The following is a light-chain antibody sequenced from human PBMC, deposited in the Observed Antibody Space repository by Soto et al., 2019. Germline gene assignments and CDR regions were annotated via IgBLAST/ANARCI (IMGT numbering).Light chain of an antibody. J-gene: IGKJ1*01. V-gene: IGKV3-15*01. Sequence: EIVMTQSPATLSVSPVERATLSCRASQSVSSNLAWYQQKPGQAPRLLIYGASTRATGIPARFSGSVSGTEFTLTISGLQSEDFAVYYCQQYNNWPPWTFGQGTKVEIK. CDR2: GAS. CDR1: QSVSSN. CDR3: QQYNNWPPWT.